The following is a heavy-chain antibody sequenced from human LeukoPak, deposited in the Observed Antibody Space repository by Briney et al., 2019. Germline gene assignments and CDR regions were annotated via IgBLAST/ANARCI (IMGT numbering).Heavy chain of an antibody. CDR1: GFTFTDYY. CDR2: INPHSGVT. D-gene: IGHD1-14*01. CDR3: VREGITKAFDL. J-gene: IGHJ4*02. Sequence: ASVKVSCKASGFTFTDYYMHWVRLAPGQGLECMGYINPHSGVTSFPQQFRGRFTLITDTSISADYMELSSMISDETAMYYCVREGITKAFDLWGQGALVTV. V-gene: IGHV1-2*02.